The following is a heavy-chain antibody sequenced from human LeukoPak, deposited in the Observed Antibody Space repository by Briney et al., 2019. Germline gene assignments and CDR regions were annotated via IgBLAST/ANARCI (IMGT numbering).Heavy chain of an antibody. D-gene: IGHD6-19*01. J-gene: IGHJ3*02. CDR3: AKFYHSSGWYGSAFDI. Sequence: GGSLRLSCAASGFTFSSYAMSWVRQAPGRGLEWVSAISGSGGSTYYADSVKGRFTISRDNSKNTLYLQMNSLRAEDTAVYYCAKFYHSSGWYGSAFDIWGQGTMVTVSS. CDR2: ISGSGGST. V-gene: IGHV3-23*01. CDR1: GFTFSSYA.